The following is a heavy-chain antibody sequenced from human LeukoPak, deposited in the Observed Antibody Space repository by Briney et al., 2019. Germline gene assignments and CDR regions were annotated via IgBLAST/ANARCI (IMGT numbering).Heavy chain of an antibody. D-gene: IGHD3-10*01. J-gene: IGHJ6*03. CDR1: GGSFSGYY. Sequence: NPSETLSLTCAVYGGSFSGYYWSWIRQPPGKGLEWIGEINHSGSTNYNPSLKSRVTISVDTSKNQFSLKLSSVTAADTAVYYCATLNYGSGSYRVPIRYYYYMDVWGKGTTVTVSS. CDR3: ATLNYGSGSYRVPIRYYYYMDV. CDR2: INHSGST. V-gene: IGHV4-34*01.